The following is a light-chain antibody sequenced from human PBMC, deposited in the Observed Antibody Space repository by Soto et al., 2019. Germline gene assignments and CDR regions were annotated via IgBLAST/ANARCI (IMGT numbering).Light chain of an antibody. CDR1: QSISSN. CDR2: EAS. J-gene: IGKJ1*01. V-gene: IGKV1-5*03. Sequence: DIKMTQSPSTLSASLGERVTISCRASQSISSNLAWYQQKPGKAPRLLIYEASTLATGIPARFSGSGSGTEFTLTISSLQPEDFAVYYCQQNNSGPLTFGQGTKVDIK. CDR3: QQNNSGPLT.